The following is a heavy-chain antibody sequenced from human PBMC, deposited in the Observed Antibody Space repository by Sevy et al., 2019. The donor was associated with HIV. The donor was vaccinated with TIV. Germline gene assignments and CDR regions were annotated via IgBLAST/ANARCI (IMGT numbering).Heavy chain of an antibody. D-gene: IGHD6-19*01. J-gene: IGHJ4*02. CDR3: AREDIRVAGIGYYFYS. CDR1: GFSISGYG. Sequence: GGSLRLSCAASGFSISGYGMHWVRQAPGKGLEWVAVIWYDGTNREYADSVKGRFTISRDNSKNTLYLQMNSLRVEDTAVYYCAREDIRVAGIGYYFYSWGQGTLVTVSS. CDR2: IWYDGTNR. V-gene: IGHV3-33*01.